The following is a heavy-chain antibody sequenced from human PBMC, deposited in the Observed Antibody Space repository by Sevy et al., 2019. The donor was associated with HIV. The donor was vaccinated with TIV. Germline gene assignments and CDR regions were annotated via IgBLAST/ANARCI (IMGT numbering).Heavy chain of an antibody. CDR2: ITSKADDEQA. D-gene: IGHD5-12*01. Sequence: GGALRLSCAASGVTFSNAWMSWVRQAPGKGLEWVGRITSKADDEQADYSAAVKGRFTISRDDSKNTLFLQMNSLKTGVTAIYYCTTDFRGYSPYDSLGYWGQGTLVTVSS. V-gene: IGHV3-15*01. CDR1: GVTFSNAW. CDR3: TTDFRGYSPYDSLGY. J-gene: IGHJ4*02.